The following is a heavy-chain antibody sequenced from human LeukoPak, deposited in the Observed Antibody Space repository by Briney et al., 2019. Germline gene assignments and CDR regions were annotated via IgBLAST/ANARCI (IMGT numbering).Heavy chain of an antibody. CDR3: ATLLAHYDSSGYYRNWFDP. J-gene: IGHJ5*02. V-gene: IGHV1-69-2*01. D-gene: IGHD3-22*01. CDR2: VDPEDGET. Sequence: ASVKISCKVSGYTFTDYYMHWVQQAPGKGLEWMGLVDPEDGETIYAEKFQGRVTITADTSTDTAYMELSRMRSEDTAVYYCATLLAHYDSSGYYRNWFDPWGQGTLVTVSS. CDR1: GYTFTDYY.